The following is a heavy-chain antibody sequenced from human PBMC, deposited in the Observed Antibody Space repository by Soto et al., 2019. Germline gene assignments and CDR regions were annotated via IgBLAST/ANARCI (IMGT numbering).Heavy chain of an antibody. J-gene: IGHJ4*01. CDR1: GFTFTNYW. Sequence: EVQLVQSGGGSVQPGGSLRLSCAASGFTFTNYWMHWVRQVPGKGLVWVSRIDGVGTGTSYSDSVRGRFTISRDNAENMLYLQMNSLRAEDTAVYDCTTVFEYCGHGTLVTVSS. CDR3: TTVFEY. CDR2: IDGVGTGT. V-gene: IGHV3-74*01.